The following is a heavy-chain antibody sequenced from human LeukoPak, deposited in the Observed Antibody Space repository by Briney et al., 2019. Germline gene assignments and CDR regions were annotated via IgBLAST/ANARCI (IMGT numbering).Heavy chain of an antibody. Sequence: SETLSLTCTVSGGSISSGSYYWSWIRQPAGKGLEWIGYIYYSGSTNYNPSLKSRVTISVDTSKNQFSLKLSSVTAADTAVYYCARAGYSSGWTYAFDIWGQGTMVTVSS. J-gene: IGHJ3*02. CDR1: GGSISSGSYY. D-gene: IGHD6-19*01. CDR3: ARAGYSSGWTYAFDI. CDR2: IYYSGST. V-gene: IGHV4-61*10.